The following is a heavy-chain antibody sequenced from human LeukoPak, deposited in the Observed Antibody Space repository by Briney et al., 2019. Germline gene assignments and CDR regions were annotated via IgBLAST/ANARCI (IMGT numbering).Heavy chain of an antibody. CDR3: ATGPGMMAAAGTDY. V-gene: IGHV1-24*01. CDR1: GYTLTELS. Sequence: ASVKVSCKVSGYTLTELSMHWVRQAPGKGLEWMGGFDPEDGETIYAQKFQGRVTMTEDTSTDTAYMELSSLRSEDTAVYYCATGPGMMAAAGTDYWGQGTLVTVSS. J-gene: IGHJ4*02. CDR2: FDPEDGET. D-gene: IGHD6-13*01.